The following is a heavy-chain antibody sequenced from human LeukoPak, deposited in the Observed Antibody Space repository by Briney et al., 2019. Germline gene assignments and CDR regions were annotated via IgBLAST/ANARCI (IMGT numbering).Heavy chain of an antibody. CDR3: AKWSGFGDD. J-gene: IGHJ4*02. CDR2: ISGSGDST. D-gene: IGHD3-10*01. CDR1: RYTLTELS. Sequence: SCKVSRYTLTELSMHWVRQAPGKGLEWVSGISGSGDSTYYADSVKGRFTISRDNSRNTLYLQMSSLRAEDPAVYYCAKWSGFGDDWGQGTLVTVSS. V-gene: IGHV3-23*01.